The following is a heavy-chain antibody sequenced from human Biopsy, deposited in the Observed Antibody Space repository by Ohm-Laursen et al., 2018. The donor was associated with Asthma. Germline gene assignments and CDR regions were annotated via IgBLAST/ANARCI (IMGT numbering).Heavy chain of an antibody. D-gene: IGHD2-2*01. J-gene: IGHJ4*02. CDR1: GGTFNTYV. CDR2: INSVFGTT. V-gene: IGHV1-69*13. CDR3: ARKAGSCISRTCYSFDF. Sequence: ASVKVSCKSLGGTFNTYVIGWVRQAPGQGLEWKGGINSVFGTTTYPQKFQDRVTITADDSTSTVYMELSSLRSEDTAVYYCARKAGSCISRTCYSFDFWGQGTLVTVSS.